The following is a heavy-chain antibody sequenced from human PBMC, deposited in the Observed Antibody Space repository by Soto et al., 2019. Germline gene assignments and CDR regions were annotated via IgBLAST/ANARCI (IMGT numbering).Heavy chain of an antibody. J-gene: IGHJ4*02. CDR1: GFTFSSYW. CDR3: ATLGGVVVVPAAMVFDY. D-gene: IGHD2-2*01. V-gene: IGHV3-23*01. CDR2: ISGSGGST. Sequence: GGSLRLSCAASGFTFSSYWMHWVRQAPGKGLEWVSAISGSGGSTYYADSVKGRFTISRDNSKNTLYLQMNSLRAEDTAVYYCATLGGVVVVPAAMVFDYWGQGTLVTVSS.